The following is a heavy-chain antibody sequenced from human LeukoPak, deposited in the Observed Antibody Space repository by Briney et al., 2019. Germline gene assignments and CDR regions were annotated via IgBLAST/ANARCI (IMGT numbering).Heavy chain of an antibody. Sequence: PGGSLRLSCAASGFTFSSYSMNWVRQAPGKGLEWVSYISSSSSTIYYADSVKGRFTISRDNAKNSLYLQMNSLRAEDTAVYYCARASPNGAFDPWGQGTLVTVSS. CDR3: ARASPNGAFDP. V-gene: IGHV3-48*04. J-gene: IGHJ5*02. CDR2: ISSSSSTI. D-gene: IGHD1-26*01. CDR1: GFTFSSYS.